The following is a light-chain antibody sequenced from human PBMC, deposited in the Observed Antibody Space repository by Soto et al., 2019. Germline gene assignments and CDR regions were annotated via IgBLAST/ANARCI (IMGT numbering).Light chain of an antibody. Sequence: DIQMTQSPSSLSASVGDRVTITCRASQGITNYLAWYQQKAGKVPKLLIYAASTLQSGVPSRFSGSGSGTDFTLTITSLQPEDVATYYCEHYKSPPWTFGQGTRVEI. J-gene: IGKJ1*01. CDR1: QGITNY. CDR3: EHYKSPPWT. V-gene: IGKV1-27*01. CDR2: AAS.